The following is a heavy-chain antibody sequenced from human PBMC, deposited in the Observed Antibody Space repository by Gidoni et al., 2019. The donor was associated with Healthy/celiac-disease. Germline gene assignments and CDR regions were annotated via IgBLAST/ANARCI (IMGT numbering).Heavy chain of an antibody. CDR1: GFPFSSYD. CDR2: IGTAGDT. J-gene: IGHJ4*02. V-gene: IGHV3-13*04. CDR3: ARGAPYYYDSSGYSMLDY. D-gene: IGHD3-22*01. Sequence: EVQLVESGGGLVQPGGSLRLSCAASGFPFSSYDMHWVRQATGKGLEWVSAIGTAGDTYYPGSVKGRFTISRENAKNSLYLQMNSLRAGDTAVYYCARGAPYYYDSSGYSMLDYWGQGTLVTVSS.